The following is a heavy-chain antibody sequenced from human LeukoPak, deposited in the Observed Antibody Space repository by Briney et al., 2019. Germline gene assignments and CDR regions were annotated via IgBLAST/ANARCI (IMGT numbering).Heavy chain of an antibody. V-gene: IGHV4-59*11. CDR1: GGSISSRY. Sequence: SETLSLTCTLSGGSISSRYWSWIRQPPGKGLEWIGSMHYSGDSKYNPSLRSRVSLSIDTSKQQFSLRLSSVTAADTAVYYCARDLELERNRWNYFESWGQGALVTVSS. CDR3: ARDLELERNRWNYFES. CDR2: MHYSGDS. D-gene: IGHD1-1*01. J-gene: IGHJ4*02.